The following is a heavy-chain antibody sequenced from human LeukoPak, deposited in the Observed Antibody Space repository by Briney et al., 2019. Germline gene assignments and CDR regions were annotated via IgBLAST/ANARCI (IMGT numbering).Heavy chain of an antibody. V-gene: IGHV4-59*09. J-gene: IGHJ2*01. D-gene: IGHD4-17*01. CDR2: GTT. Sequence: GTTNYDSSLESRVTISVDTSKNQFSLKLSSLTAADTAVYYCARGHTAVTTIWYFDLWGRGTLVTVSS. CDR3: ARGHTAVTTIWYFDL.